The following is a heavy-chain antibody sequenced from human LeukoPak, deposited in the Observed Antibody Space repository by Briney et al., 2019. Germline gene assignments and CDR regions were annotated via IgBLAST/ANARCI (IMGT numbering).Heavy chain of an antibody. Sequence: ASVKVSCKASGYTFTGYYMHWVRQAPGQGLEWMGWINPNSGGTNYAQKFQGRVTMTRDTSISTAYMELSRLRSDDTAVYYCARDGRGPDIAAPGNWFDPWGQGTLVTVSS. V-gene: IGHV1-2*02. J-gene: IGHJ5*02. CDR1: GYTFTGYY. D-gene: IGHD6-13*01. CDR2: INPNSGGT. CDR3: ARDGRGPDIAAPGNWFDP.